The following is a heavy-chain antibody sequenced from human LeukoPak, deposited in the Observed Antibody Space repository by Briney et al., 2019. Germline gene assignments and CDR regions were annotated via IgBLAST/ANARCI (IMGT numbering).Heavy chain of an antibody. J-gene: IGHJ4*02. CDR1: GGSISSYY. CDR2: IYTSGST. D-gene: IGHD5-24*01. CDR3: ARHVGDGYNNLDY. V-gene: IGHV4-4*09. Sequence: SETLSLTCTVSGGSISSYYWSWIRQPPGKGLEWIGYIYTSGSTNYNPSLKSRVTISVDTSKNQFSLKLSSVTAADTAVYYCARHVGDGYNNLDYWGQGTLVTVSS.